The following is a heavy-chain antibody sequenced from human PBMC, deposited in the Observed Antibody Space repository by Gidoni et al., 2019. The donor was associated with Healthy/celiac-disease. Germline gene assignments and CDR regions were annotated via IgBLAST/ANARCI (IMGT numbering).Heavy chain of an antibody. V-gene: IGHV1-24*01. CDR2: FDPEDGET. CDR3: ATGGPNGRHYYMDV. J-gene: IGHJ6*03. D-gene: IGHD3-16*01. CDR1: GYTLTDLS. Sequence: QVQLVQSGAEVKKPGASVKVSCQVSGYTLTDLSMHWVPQLPVKGLEWMGGFDPEDGETIYAQKFQGRVTMTEDTSTDTAYMELSSLRAEDTAVYYCATGGPNGRHYYMDVWGKGTTVTVSS.